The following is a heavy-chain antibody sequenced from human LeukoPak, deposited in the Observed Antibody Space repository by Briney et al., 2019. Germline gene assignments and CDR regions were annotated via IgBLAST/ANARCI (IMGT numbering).Heavy chain of an antibody. Sequence: GGSLRLSCAVSGITLSNYGMSWVRQAPGGGLEWVAGISGSGGSTNYADSVKGRFTISRDNPKNTLYLQMNSLRADDTAVYFCAKRGVVIRVILVGFHKEAYYFDSWGQGALVTVSS. CDR3: AKRGVVIRVILVGFHKEAYYFDS. CDR1: GITLSNYG. CDR2: ISGSGGST. D-gene: IGHD3-22*01. V-gene: IGHV3-23*01. J-gene: IGHJ4*02.